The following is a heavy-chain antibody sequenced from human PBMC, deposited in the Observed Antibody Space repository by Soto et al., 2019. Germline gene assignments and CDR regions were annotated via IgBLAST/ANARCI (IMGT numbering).Heavy chain of an antibody. CDR2: IWYDGSNK. Sequence: PGGSLRLSCAASGFTFSSYGMHWVRQAPGKWLEWVAVIWYDGSNKYYADSVKGRFTISRDNSKNTLYLQMNSLRAEDTAVYYCARDRNENSGLDXWGQGPLVTV. CDR1: GFTFSSYG. J-gene: IGHJ4*02. CDR3: ARDRNENSGLDX. V-gene: IGHV3-33*01. D-gene: IGHD6-25*01.